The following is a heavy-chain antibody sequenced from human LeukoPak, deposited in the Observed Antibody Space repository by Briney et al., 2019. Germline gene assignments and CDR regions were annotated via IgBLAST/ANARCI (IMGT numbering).Heavy chain of an antibody. CDR1: GFTFSRYD. CDR3: ARAGRGGATGLDY. D-gene: IGHD1-26*01. Sequence: PEGSLRLSCAASGFTFSRYDMHWVRQPTGKGLEWVSAIGTSDDTYYPGSVKGRFTISREDAKNSLYLQMNSLRPGDTAVYYCARAGRGGATGLDYWGQGTLVTVSS. CDR2: IGTSDDT. J-gene: IGHJ4*02. V-gene: IGHV3-13*01.